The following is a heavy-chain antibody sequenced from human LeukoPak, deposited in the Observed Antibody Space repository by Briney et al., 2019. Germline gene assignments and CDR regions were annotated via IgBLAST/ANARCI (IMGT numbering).Heavy chain of an antibody. CDR2: IYSGGST. V-gene: IGHV3-53*01. CDR1: GFTVSSNY. D-gene: IGHD3-10*01. J-gene: IGHJ6*02. Sequence: GGSLRLSCAASGFTVSSNYMSWVRQAPGKGLEWVSVIYSGGSTYYADSVKGRFTISRDNAKNSLYLQMNSLRAEDTAVYYCASPYGSGSYYSDYYYGMDVWGQGTTVTVSS. CDR3: ASPYGSGSYYSDYYYGMDV.